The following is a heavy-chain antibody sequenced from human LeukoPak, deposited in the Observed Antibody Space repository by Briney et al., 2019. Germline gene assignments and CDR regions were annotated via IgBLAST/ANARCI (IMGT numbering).Heavy chain of an antibody. CDR1: GFTFSSYE. D-gene: IGHD4-23*01. V-gene: IGHV3-48*03. J-gene: IGHJ4*02. CDR3: AGGNGH. Sequence: PGGSLRLSCVASGFTFSSYEMNWVRQAPGQGLEWVSYMSSSGGLINYADSVKGRFTISRDNAKNSLYLQMNSLRVEDTAFYYCAGGNGHWGQGTLVTVYS. CDR2: MSSSGGLI.